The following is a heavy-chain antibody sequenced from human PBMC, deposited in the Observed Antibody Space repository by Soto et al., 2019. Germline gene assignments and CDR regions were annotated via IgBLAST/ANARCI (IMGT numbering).Heavy chain of an antibody. CDR1: GFTFSSYA. CDR2: LSGAGGRT. D-gene: IGHD6-19*01. CDR3: ANRGGPMVPGRANYFDY. J-gene: IGHJ4*01. V-gene: IGHV3-23*01. Sequence: EVQLLESGGGLVQPGGSLRLSCAASGFTFSSYAMTWVRQAPGKGLEWVSTLSGAGGRTDYADSVEGRFAISRDTSTTTLYLPMNRLRAEDTAIYYCANRGGPMVPGRANYFDYWGHGSLVTDCS.